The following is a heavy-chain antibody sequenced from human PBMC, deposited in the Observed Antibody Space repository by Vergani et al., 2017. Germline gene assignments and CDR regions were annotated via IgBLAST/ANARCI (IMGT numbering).Heavy chain of an antibody. V-gene: IGHV3-23*01. CDR3: ARDEREVLVSD. CDR2: ISGSGGST. D-gene: IGHD1-26*01. Sequence: EVQLLESGGGLVQPGGSLRLSCAASGFTFSSYAMSWVRQAPGKGLEWVSAISGSGGSTYYADSVKGRFTISRDNAKNSLYLQMNSLRAEDTAVYYCARDEREVLVSDWGQGTLVTVSS. CDR1: GFTFSSYA. J-gene: IGHJ4*02.